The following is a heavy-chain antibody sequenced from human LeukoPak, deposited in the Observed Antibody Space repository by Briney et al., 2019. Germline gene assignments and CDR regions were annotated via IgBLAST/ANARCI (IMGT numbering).Heavy chain of an antibody. CDR3: TTDLGGYCSSTSCYTGLNWFDP. V-gene: IGHV1-69*05. J-gene: IGHJ5*02. D-gene: IGHD2-2*01. Sequence: ASVKVSCKASGGTFSSYAISWVRQAPGQGLEWMGGIIPIFGTANYAQKFQGRVTITTDESTSTAYMELSSLRSEDTAVYYCTTDLGGYCSSTSCYTGLNWFDPWGQGTLVTVSS. CDR2: IIPIFGTA. CDR1: GGTFSSYA.